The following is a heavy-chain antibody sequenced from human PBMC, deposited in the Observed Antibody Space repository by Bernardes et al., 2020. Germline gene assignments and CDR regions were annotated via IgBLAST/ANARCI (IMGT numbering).Heavy chain of an antibody. CDR1: GFTLSSYL. Sequence: GGSLRLSRAAPGFTLSSYLVHWVRQAPGKGLVWVSRINIDGSSTSYADSVKGRFTISRDNAKNTLYLQMNSLRAEDTAVYYCARGTRYCSSTSCLEDWFDPWGQGTLVTVSS. CDR3: ARGTRYCSSTSCLEDWFDP. J-gene: IGHJ5*02. CDR2: INIDGSST. V-gene: IGHV3-74*01. D-gene: IGHD2-2*01.